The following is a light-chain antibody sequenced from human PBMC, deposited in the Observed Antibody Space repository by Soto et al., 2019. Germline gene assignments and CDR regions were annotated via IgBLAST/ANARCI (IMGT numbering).Light chain of an antibody. CDR3: PQYRSWPRT. J-gene: IGKJ1*01. CDR1: QSVDIS. CDR2: GAS. Sequence: EIGLTQSPATLSLSPGERVILSCRASQSVDISLAWYQQKPGQAPRLLIYGASTRATDMPGTFSGRGSGTEFTLTITSLRPEDFGVYYCPQYRSWPRTFGQGTKVDIK. V-gene: IGKV3-15*01.